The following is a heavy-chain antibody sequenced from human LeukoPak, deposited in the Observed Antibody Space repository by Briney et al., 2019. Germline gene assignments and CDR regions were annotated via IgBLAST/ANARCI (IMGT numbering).Heavy chain of an antibody. CDR2: IKQDGSER. J-gene: IGHJ4*02. CDR1: GFTFSGFS. Sequence: GGSLRLSCAASGFTFSGFSMSWVRQSPTEGLEWVANIKQDGSERYYVDSVKGRFTISRDNAKNSLSLQMNNLRVEDAAVYYCARAGSHWHYVYWGQGTVVTVSS. D-gene: IGHD3-10*01. V-gene: IGHV3-7*01. CDR3: ARAGSHWHYVY.